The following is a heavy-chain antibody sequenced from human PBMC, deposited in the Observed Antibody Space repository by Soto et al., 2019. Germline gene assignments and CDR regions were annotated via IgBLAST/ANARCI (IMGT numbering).Heavy chain of an antibody. CDR3: ASTDYYDSSGYYWEAAFDI. Sequence: ASVKVSCKASGYTFTSYYMHWVRQAPGQGLEWMGIINPSGGSTSYAQKFQGRVTMTRDTSTSTAYMELSSLRSEDTAVYYCASTDYYDSSGYYWEAAFDIWGQGTMVTVSS. D-gene: IGHD3-22*01. J-gene: IGHJ3*02. CDR1: GYTFTSYY. V-gene: IGHV1-46*01. CDR2: INPSGGST.